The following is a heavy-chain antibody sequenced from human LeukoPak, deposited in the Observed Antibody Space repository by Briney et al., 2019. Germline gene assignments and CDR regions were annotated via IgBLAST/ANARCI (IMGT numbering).Heavy chain of an antibody. D-gene: IGHD2-2*01. J-gene: IGHJ6*02. CDR2: ISGSGGLT. Sequence: GGSLRLSCAASGFSFSSYAMSWVRQAPGKGLEWVSAISGSGGLTYHAASVKGRLTISRDNSKNTLYLQMSSLRAEDTAVYYCTRFNLIVAPTDTRAPYGLDVWGQGTTVTVSS. CDR1: GFSFSSYA. CDR3: TRFNLIVAPTDTRAPYGLDV. V-gene: IGHV3-23*01.